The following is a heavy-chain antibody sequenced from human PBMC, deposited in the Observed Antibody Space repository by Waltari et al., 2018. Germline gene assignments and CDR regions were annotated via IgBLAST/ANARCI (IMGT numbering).Heavy chain of an antibody. Sequence: VKLVQSGGEVKKPGASVKVSCKASGYTFISNGISWVRQAPGQGLEWVGWVSGYDETTKYAQKFQGRVSLTADTATNTAYMELTSLTADDTAVYYCAHSDYRSSWYTMDVWGQGTTVSVSS. V-gene: IGHV1-18*01. CDR3: AHSDYRSSWYTMDV. J-gene: IGHJ6*02. CDR2: VSGYDETT. D-gene: IGHD6-13*01. CDR1: GYTFISNG.